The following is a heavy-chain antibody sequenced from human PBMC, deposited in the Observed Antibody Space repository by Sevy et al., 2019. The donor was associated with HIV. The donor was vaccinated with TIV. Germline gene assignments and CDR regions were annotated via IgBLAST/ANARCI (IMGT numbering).Heavy chain of an antibody. CDR1: GFTFSSYA. CDR3: ARDLIGYCSSTSWYIPNQTYYYYGMDV. V-gene: IGHV3-30*04. CDR2: ISYSGSNK. Sequence: GGSLRLSCAASGFTFSSYAMHWVRQAPGKGLEWVAFISYSGSNKYYADSVKGRFTISRDNSKNTLYLQMNSLRAEDTAVYYSARDLIGYCSSTSWYIPNQTYYYYGMDVWGQGTTVTVSS. D-gene: IGHD2-2*02. J-gene: IGHJ6*02.